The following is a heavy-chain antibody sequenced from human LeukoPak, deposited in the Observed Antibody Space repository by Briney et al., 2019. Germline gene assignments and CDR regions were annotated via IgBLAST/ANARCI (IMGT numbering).Heavy chain of an antibody. D-gene: IGHD6-19*01. CDR2: ISGYNGNT. V-gene: IGHV1-18*01. CDR3: AREEVRRAVAGYFDN. J-gene: IGHJ4*02. Sequence: KSGASVKVSCKASGYTLTSYGISWVRQAPGQGLEWMGWISGYNGNTNYAQKLQGRVTMTTDTSTSTVYMELRSLRSDDTAVYYCAREEVRRAVAGYFDNWGQGTLVTVSS. CDR1: GYTLTSYG.